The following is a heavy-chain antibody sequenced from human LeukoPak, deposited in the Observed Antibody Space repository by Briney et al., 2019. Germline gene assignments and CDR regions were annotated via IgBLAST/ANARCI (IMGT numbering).Heavy chain of an antibody. V-gene: IGHV3-30*02. CDR1: GLTFSSHG. CDR2: IHYDGGIK. CDR3: ANSLMEGSNYFDY. J-gene: IGHJ4*02. Sequence: HPGGSLRLSCAASGLTFSSHGMHWVRQAPGKGLEWVAFIHYDGGIKYFADSVRGRFTISRDNSKNTLYLQMNSLRPDDTAVYYCANSLMEGSNYFDYWGQGTLVTVSS. D-gene: IGHD3-3*01.